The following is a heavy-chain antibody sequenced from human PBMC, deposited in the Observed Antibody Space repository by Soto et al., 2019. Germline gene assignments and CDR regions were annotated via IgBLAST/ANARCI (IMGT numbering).Heavy chain of an antibody. V-gene: IGHV3-33*01. J-gene: IGHJ4*02. Sequence: QVQLVESGGGVVQPGRSLRLSCAASGFTFSNHGMHWVRQAPGKGLEGGARIYYDGSHENYADSVKGRFAISRDRSKNTLHLQKNSQRAEHTAVYYCARGSGNGIFYQLDDWGQETIVTVSS. D-gene: IGHD6-25*01. CDR1: GFTFSNHG. CDR3: ARGSGNGIFYQLDD. CDR2: IYYDGSHE.